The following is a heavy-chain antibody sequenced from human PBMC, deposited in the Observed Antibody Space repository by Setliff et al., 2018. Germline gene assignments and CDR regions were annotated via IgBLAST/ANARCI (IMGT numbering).Heavy chain of an antibody. Sequence: SETLSLTCTVPGGSISNTYYYWSWIRQPAGQGLEWIGQIYTSWSTNYNPSLKSRVTISVDTSKNQFSLNPSSVTAADTAVYYCARGRNIAARLLDSWGQGTLVTVSS. V-gene: IGHV4-61*09. CDR1: GGSISNTYYY. J-gene: IGHJ4*02. CDR3: ARGRNIAARLLDS. CDR2: IYTSWST. D-gene: IGHD6-6*01.